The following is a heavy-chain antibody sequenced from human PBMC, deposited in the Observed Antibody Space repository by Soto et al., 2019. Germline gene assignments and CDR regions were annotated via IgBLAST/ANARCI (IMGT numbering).Heavy chain of an antibody. D-gene: IGHD3-22*01. CDR3: ARASYDSIGYTIDY. CDR1: NGSISSYY. Sequence: PSETLSLTCTVSNGSISSYYWNWIRQPAGKGLEWIGRIYSTGSTNYNPSLKSRVTVSVDTSKNQFSLKLNSVTAADTAVYYCARASYDSIGYTIDYWGQGILVTVSS. J-gene: IGHJ4*02. V-gene: IGHV4-4*07. CDR2: IYSTGST.